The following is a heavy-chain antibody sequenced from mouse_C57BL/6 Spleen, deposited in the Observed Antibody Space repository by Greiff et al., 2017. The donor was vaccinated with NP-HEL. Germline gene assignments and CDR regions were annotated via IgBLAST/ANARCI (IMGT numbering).Heavy chain of an antibody. D-gene: IGHD2-4*01. CDR2: IYPGDGDT. J-gene: IGHJ2*01. CDR3: ARKEVYYDYDYCDY. V-gene: IGHV1-80*01. CDR1: GYAFSSYW. Sequence: QVQLKESGAELVKPGASVKISCKASGYAFSSYWMNWVKQRPGKGLEWIGQIYPGDGDTNYNGKFKGKATLTADKSSSTAYMQLSSLTSEDSAVYFCARKEVYYDYDYCDYWGQGTTLTVSS.